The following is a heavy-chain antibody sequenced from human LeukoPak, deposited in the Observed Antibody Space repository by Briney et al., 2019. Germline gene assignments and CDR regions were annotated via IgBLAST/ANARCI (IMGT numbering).Heavy chain of an antibody. Sequence: SETLSLTCTVSGGSISSYYWSWIRQPRGKGREWIGYFYYSGSNNYNPSLKSRVTISVDTSRNEFSLKLSSVTAADTAVYYCARRMGYCSSTSCPGGPQDYYYGMDVWGQETTVTVSS. V-gene: IGHV4-59*08. CDR1: GGSISSYY. D-gene: IGHD2-2*01. J-gene: IGHJ6*02. CDR3: ARRMGYCSSTSCPGGPQDYYYGMDV. CDR2: FYYSGSN.